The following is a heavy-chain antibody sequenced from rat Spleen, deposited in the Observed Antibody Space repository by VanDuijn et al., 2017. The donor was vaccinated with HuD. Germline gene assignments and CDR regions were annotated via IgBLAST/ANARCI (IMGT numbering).Heavy chain of an antibody. CDR3: AVAGYGY. D-gene: IGHD1-7*01. Sequence: EVQLVESGGGLVQPGRSLKLSCAASGFTFSDYYMAWVRQAPTKGLEWVATISHDGSSTYYRDSVKGRFTISRDNAKSTQYLQMDGLRSEDTATYYCAVAGYGYWGQGVMVTVSS. CDR1: GFTFSDYY. CDR2: ISHDGSST. V-gene: IGHV5-7*01. J-gene: IGHJ2*01.